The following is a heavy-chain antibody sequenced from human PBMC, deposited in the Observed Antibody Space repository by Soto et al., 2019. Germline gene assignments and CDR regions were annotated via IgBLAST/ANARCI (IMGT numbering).Heavy chain of an antibody. J-gene: IGHJ5*02. D-gene: IGHD3-22*01. V-gene: IGHV1-18*01. CDR1: GYTLITYG. Sequence: ASVKVSCKASGYTLITYGITWVRQAPGQGLEWMGWISAYNGNTNYAQKLQGRVTMTTDTSTRTAYMELKSLRSDDTAVYYCAKTPHYDSSGYYSWSDPWGQGTLVTVSS. CDR2: ISAYNGNT. CDR3: AKTPHYDSSGYYSWSDP.